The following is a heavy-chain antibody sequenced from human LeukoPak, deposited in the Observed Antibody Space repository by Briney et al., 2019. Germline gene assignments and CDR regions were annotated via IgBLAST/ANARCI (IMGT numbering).Heavy chain of an antibody. CDR3: ARATATIPSAFDY. CDR2: INPNSGGT. D-gene: IGHD2-2*02. J-gene: IGHJ4*02. V-gene: IGHV1-2*06. CDR1: GCTFTGYY. Sequence: ASVKVSCKASGCTFTGYYMHWVRQAPGQGLEWMGRINPNSGGTNYAQKFQGRVTMTRDTSISTAYMELSRLRSDDTAVYYCARATATIPSAFDYWGQGTLVTVSS.